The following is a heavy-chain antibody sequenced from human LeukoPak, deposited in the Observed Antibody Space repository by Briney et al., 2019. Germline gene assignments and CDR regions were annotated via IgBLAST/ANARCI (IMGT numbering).Heavy chain of an antibody. V-gene: IGHV3-74*01. Sequence: GGSLRLSCVASGFTFSSYWMHWVLQAPGKGLVWVSRIKSDGSTNYADSVKGRFTISRDNAKNTVSLQMNSLRAEDTGVYFCARAPSEIGGYYPEYFRHWGQGTLVTVSS. J-gene: IGHJ1*01. CDR1: GFTFSSYW. CDR2: IKSDGST. CDR3: ARAPSEIGGYYPEYFRH. D-gene: IGHD3-22*01.